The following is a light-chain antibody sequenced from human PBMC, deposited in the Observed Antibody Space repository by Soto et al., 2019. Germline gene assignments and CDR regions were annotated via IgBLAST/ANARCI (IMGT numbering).Light chain of an antibody. CDR2: DAS. V-gene: IGKV1-5*01. CDR3: QQYETFSWT. CDR1: QSVSGW. J-gene: IGKJ1*01. Sequence: DIQMTQSPSTLSASVGDTVTVTCRASQSVSGWLAWYQQKPGEAPKLLIYDASALPRGVPSRFSGSGSGTKFTLTSARLHPDVFATYYCQQYETFSWTFGPGTKVEI.